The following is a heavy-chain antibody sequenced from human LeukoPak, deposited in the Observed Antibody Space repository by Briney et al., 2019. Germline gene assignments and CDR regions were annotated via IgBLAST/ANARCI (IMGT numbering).Heavy chain of an antibody. J-gene: IGHJ4*02. CDR1: GYTFTGYY. Sequence: GSVKVSCKASGYTFTGYYIHWVRQAPGQGLEWMGWIKPNSGGTNYAQKFQGRVTMTTDTSTSTAYMELRSLRSDDTAVYYCARDGIVGASPFDYWGQGTLVTVSS. CDR2: IKPNSGGT. V-gene: IGHV1-2*02. CDR3: ARDGIVGASPFDY. D-gene: IGHD1-26*01.